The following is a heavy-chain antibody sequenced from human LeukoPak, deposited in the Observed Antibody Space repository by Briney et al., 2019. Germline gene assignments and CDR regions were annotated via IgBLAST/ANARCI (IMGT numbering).Heavy chain of an antibody. D-gene: IGHD3-22*01. V-gene: IGHV4-39*07. J-gene: IGHJ6*03. CDR3: ASITYYYDSSGYSVYYYYYMDV. CDR2: IYYSGST. Sequence: KPSETLSLTCTVSGGSISRSSYYWGWIRQPPGKGLEWIGSIYYSGSTYYNPSLKSRVTISVDTSKNQFSLKLSSVTAADTAVYYCASITYYYDSSGYSVYYYYYMDVWGKGTTVTVSS. CDR1: GGSISRSSYY.